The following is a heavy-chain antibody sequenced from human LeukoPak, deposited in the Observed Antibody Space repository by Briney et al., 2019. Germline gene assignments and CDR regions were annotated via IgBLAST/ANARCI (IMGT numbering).Heavy chain of an antibody. Sequence: SQTLSLTCAVSGGSISSGGYSWSWIRQPSGKGLEWIGYIYHSGSTYYNPSLKSRVTISVDRSKNQFSLKLSSVTAADTAVYYCARDRGMATAAFDIWGQGTMVTVSS. CDR3: ARDRGMATAAFDI. CDR1: GGSISSGGYS. CDR2: IYHSGST. J-gene: IGHJ3*02. D-gene: IGHD5-12*01. V-gene: IGHV4-30-2*01.